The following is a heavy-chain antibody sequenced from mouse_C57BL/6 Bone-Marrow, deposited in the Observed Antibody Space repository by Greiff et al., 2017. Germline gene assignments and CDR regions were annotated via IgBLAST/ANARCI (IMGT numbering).Heavy chain of an antibody. Sequence: EVQLVESGGGLVQPKGSLKLSCAASGFSFNTYAMNWVRQAPGKGLEWVARIRSKSNNYATYYADSVKDRFTISRDDSESMLYLQMNNLKTEDTAMYYCVRGGYSNYGFAYWGQGTLVTVSA. V-gene: IGHV10-1*01. CDR2: IRSKSNNYAT. D-gene: IGHD2-5*01. CDR1: GFSFNTYA. J-gene: IGHJ3*01. CDR3: VRGGYSNYGFAY.